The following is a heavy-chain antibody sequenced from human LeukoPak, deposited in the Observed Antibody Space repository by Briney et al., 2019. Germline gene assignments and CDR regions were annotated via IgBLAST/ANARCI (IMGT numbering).Heavy chain of an antibody. CDR3: AREGGYDFGGGPDAFDI. J-gene: IGHJ3*02. V-gene: IGHV1-18*04. CDR2: ISAYNGNT. Sequence: ASVKVSCKASGYTFTSYGISWVRRAPGQGLEWMGWISAYNGNTNYAQKLQGRVTMTTDTSTSTAYMELRSLRSDDTAVYYCAREGGYDFGGGPDAFDIWGQGTMVTVSS. D-gene: IGHD5-12*01. CDR1: GYTFTSYG.